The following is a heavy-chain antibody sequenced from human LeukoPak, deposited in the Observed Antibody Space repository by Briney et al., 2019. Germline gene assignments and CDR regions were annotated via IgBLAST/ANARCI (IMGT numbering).Heavy chain of an antibody. CDR1: GFTFSSYS. D-gene: IGHD1-26*01. CDR3: ARDSGSLAFDY. CDR2: ISSSSSYI. V-gene: IGHV3-21*01. J-gene: IGHJ4*02. Sequence: GGSLRLSCAASGFTFSSYSMNWVRQAPGKGLEWVSSISSSSSYIYYADSVKGRLTISRDNAKNSLYLQMNSLRAEDTAVYYCARDSGSLAFDYWGQGTLVTVSS.